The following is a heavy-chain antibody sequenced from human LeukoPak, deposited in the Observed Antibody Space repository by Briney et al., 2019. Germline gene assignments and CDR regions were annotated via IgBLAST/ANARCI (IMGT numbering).Heavy chain of an antibody. Sequence: ETLSLTCTVSGGSISSYYWSWVRQAPGKGLEWVGRIKSKTDGGTTDYAAPVKGRFTISRDDSKNTLYLQMNSLKTEDTAVYYCTTFGYISGWGQGTLVTVSS. V-gene: IGHV3-15*01. CDR2: IKSKTDGGTT. CDR1: GGSISSYY. J-gene: IGHJ4*02. D-gene: IGHD6-19*01. CDR3: TTFGYISG.